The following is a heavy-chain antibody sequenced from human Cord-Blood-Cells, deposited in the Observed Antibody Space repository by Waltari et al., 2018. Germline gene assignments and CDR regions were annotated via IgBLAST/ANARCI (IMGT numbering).Heavy chain of an antibody. CDR1: GFTFSSYS. V-gene: IGHV3-21*01. CDR2: ISSSSSYI. Sequence: EVQLVASGGGLVKPGGSLRLSCEASGFTFSSYSMNWVRKAPGKGLEWVSSISSSSSYIDYADSVKGRFTISRDNAKNSLYLQMNSLRAEDTAVYYCAASRVVVPAAIDYWGQGTLVTVSS. CDR3: AASRVVVPAAIDY. D-gene: IGHD2-2*01. J-gene: IGHJ4*02.